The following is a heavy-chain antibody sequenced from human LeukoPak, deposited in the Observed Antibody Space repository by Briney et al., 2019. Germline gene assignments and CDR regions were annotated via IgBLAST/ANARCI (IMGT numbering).Heavy chain of an antibody. CDR2: IYYSGST. J-gene: IGHJ6*03. D-gene: IGHD3-9*01. V-gene: IGHV4-39*07. CDR1: GGSISSSSYY. Sequence: PSETLSLTCTVSGGSISSSSYYWGWIRQPPGKGLEWIGSIYYSGSTYYNPSLKSRVTISVDTSKNQFSLKLSSATAADTAVYYCAGVHDIFNYYYYMDVWGKGTTVTVSS. CDR3: AGVHDIFNYYYYMDV.